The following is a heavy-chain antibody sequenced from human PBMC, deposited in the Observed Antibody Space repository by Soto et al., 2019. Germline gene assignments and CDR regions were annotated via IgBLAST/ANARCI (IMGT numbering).Heavy chain of an antibody. CDR1: GFTFSSYA. D-gene: IGHD5-18*01. CDR2: ISGSGGST. J-gene: IGHJ4*02. Sequence: GGSLSLSCAASGFTFSSYAMSWVRQAPGKGLEWVSAISGSGGSTYYADSVKGRFTISRDNSKNTLYLQMNSLRAEDTAVYYCAKDLVDTAMVTIMDYWGQGTLVTVSS. V-gene: IGHV3-23*01. CDR3: AKDLVDTAMVTIMDY.